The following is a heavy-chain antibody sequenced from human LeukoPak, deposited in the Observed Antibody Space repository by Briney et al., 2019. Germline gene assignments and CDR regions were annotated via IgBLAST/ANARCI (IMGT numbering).Heavy chain of an antibody. Sequence: PGGSLRLSCEVSGFTFSNYEMNWVRQAPGKGPEWVSYISSSGSTIYYADSVKGRFTISRDNAKNSLYLQMNSLRAEDTAVYYCARNYYMDVWGKGTTVTISS. V-gene: IGHV3-48*03. J-gene: IGHJ6*03. CDR1: GFTFSNYE. CDR3: ARNYYMDV. CDR2: ISSSGSTI.